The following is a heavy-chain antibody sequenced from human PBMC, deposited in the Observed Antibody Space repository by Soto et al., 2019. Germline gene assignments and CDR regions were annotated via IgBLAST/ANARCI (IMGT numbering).Heavy chain of an antibody. CDR1: GGSFSGYY. CDR2: INHNGST. V-gene: IGHV4-34*01. Sequence: PSETLSLTCAVYGGSFSGYYWTWIRQPPGTGLEWIGEINHNGSTYYNPSLKSRVTISVDTSKNQFSLKLSSVTAADTAVYYCASPKIAFYNWFDPWGQGTLVTVSS. D-gene: IGHD3-3*02. J-gene: IGHJ5*02. CDR3: ASPKIAFYNWFDP.